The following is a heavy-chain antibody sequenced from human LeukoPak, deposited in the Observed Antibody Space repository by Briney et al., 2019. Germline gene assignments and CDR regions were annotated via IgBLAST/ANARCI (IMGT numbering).Heavy chain of an antibody. CDR2: ISNNGGYT. CDR3: VRNTKDY. CDR1: GFTFSSSA. D-gene: IGHD2-2*01. Sequence: GGSLRLSCAASGFTFSSSAMSWVRQAPGKGLEWVSAISNNGGYTYYADSVQGRFTISRDNAKSSLYLQMSSLRAEDTALYYCVRNTKDYWGQGTLVTVSS. V-gene: IGHV3-23*01. J-gene: IGHJ4*02.